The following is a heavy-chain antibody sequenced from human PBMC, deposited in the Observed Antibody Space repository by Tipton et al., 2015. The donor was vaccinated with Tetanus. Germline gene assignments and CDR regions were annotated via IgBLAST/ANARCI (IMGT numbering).Heavy chain of an antibody. D-gene: IGHD3-10*01. CDR3: AKETITMVRGVASPFDY. CDR1: GFTFSSYS. Sequence: SLRLSCAASGFTFSSYSMNWVRQAPGKGLEWVSCIRSSRSYIYYADSVKGRFTISRDNAKNSLYLQMNSLRAEDTAVYYCAKETITMVRGVASPFDYWGQGTLVTVSS. V-gene: IGHV3-21*01. CDR2: IRSSRSYI. J-gene: IGHJ4*02.